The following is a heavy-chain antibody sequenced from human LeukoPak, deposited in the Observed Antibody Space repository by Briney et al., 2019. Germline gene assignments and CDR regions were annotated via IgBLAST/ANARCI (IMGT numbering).Heavy chain of an antibody. D-gene: IGHD6-6*01. CDR2: IYYSGST. V-gene: IGHV4-59*01. J-gene: IGHJ2*01. Sequence: SETLSLTCTVSGGSISSYYWSWIRQPPGKGLEWIGYIYYSGSTNYNPSLKSRVTISVDTSKNQFSLKLSSVTAADTAVYYCASQSSSSNLWEIPYWYFDLWGRGTLVTVSS. CDR1: GGSISSYY. CDR3: ASQSSSSNLWEIPYWYFDL.